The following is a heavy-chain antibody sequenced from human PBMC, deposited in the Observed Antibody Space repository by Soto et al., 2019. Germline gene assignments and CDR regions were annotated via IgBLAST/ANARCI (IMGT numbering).Heavy chain of an antibody. CDR3: IRGGSPYYYDS. CDR2: ILSNAGNYAT. CDR1: GFIFSGSA. Sequence: EVQLVESGGGLVQPGGSLKLSCAASGFIFSGSAVHWVRQASGKGLEWVGRILSNAGNYATAYPASMKGRFTISRDDSENTAFLQMNSLKTEDTAVYYCIRGGSPYYYDSWGQGTLVAVSS. J-gene: IGHJ4*02. V-gene: IGHV3-73*01.